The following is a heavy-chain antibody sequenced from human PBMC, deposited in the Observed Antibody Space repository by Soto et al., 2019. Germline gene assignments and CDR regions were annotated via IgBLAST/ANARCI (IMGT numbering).Heavy chain of an antibody. Sequence: EVQLLESGGGLVQPGGSLRLSCAASGFTFSSYAKSWVRQAPGKGLEWVSTISGDGGSTYYADSVKGRFTISRDDSKNTVYLQMNSLRAEDTAVYYCAKDICFGELSPEDYWGQGTLVTVSS. CDR3: AKDICFGELSPEDY. CDR2: ISGDGGST. J-gene: IGHJ4*02. CDR1: GFTFSSYA. V-gene: IGHV3-23*01. D-gene: IGHD3-10*01.